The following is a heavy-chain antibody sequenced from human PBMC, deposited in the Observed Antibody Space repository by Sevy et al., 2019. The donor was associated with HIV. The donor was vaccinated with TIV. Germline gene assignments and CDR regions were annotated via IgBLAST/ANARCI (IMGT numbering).Heavy chain of an antibody. Sequence: ASVKVSCRTSGYTFTTYDINWVRQATGQGLEWMGWMNPSRGNTGSAQKFQGRLTMTRDTSTSTAYMELSSLESQHTAVYYCARRRGFGELLGLGYWGQGTLVTVSS. CDR3: ARRRGFGELLGLGY. D-gene: IGHD3-10*01. CDR1: GYTFTTYD. J-gene: IGHJ4*02. V-gene: IGHV1-8*01. CDR2: MNPSRGNT.